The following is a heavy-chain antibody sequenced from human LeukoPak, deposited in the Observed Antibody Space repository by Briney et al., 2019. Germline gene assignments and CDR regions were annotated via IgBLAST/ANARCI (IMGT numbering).Heavy chain of an antibody. CDR2: IYPGDSET. V-gene: IGHV5-51*01. CDR1: GYTFSSYW. D-gene: IGHD4-11*01. J-gene: IGHJ5*02. CDR3: ARQGDYRNYVVKNDRFDP. Sequence: GESLQISCQGSGYTFSSYWIAWVRQKPGKGLECMGIIYPGDSETRYSPSFRGQVTISADKSISTAYLQWSSLKASDTAMYYCARQGDYRNYVVKNDRFDPWGQGTLVTASS.